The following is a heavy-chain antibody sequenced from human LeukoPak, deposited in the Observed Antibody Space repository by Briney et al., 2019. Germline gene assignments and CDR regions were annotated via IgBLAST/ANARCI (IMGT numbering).Heavy chain of an antibody. D-gene: IGHD1-26*01. CDR2: IYTSGSS. CDR3: ARHRWEPFDFDY. V-gene: IGHV4-4*09. CDR1: GGSISSYY. Sequence: PSETLSLTCTVSGGSISSYYWSWLRQPPGKGLEWIGYIYTSGSSKKNHSLKRRITISVDTSKNQFSLKLSSVTAADTAVYYCARHRWEPFDFDYWGQGTLVTVSS. J-gene: IGHJ4*02.